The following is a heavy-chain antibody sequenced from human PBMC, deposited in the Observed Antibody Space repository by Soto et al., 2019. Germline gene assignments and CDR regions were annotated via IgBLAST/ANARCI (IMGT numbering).Heavy chain of an antibody. Sequence: ASVKVSCKASGYTFTGYYMHWVRQAPGQGLEWMGWINPTSGGTNYAQKFQGRVTMTRDTSISTAYMELSRLRSDDTAVYYCARELGYCSGGPSGCYYYGMAVWGQGTTVTVS. CDR1: GYTFTGYY. D-gene: IGHD2-15*01. CDR3: ARELGYCSGGPSGCYYYGMAV. CDR2: INPTSGGT. J-gene: IGHJ6*02. V-gene: IGHV1-2*02.